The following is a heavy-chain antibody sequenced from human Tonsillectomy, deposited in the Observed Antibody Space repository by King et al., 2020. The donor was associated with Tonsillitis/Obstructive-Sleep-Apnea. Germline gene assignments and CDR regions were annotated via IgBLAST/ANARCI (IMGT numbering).Heavy chain of an antibody. V-gene: IGHV4-31*03. CDR1: GGSISSGGHY. CDR3: AREDRRSYSYHCDY. CDR2: IYYSGSP. J-gene: IGHJ4*02. Sequence: VQLQESGPGLVKPSQTLSLTCIVSGGSISSGGHYWSWIRQHPGKGLEWIGYIYYSGSPYYNPSLTSRVTISADTSKNHISLKLTSVTVADTAVYYCAREDRRSYSYHCDYWGQGTLVTVSS. D-gene: IGHD1-26*01.